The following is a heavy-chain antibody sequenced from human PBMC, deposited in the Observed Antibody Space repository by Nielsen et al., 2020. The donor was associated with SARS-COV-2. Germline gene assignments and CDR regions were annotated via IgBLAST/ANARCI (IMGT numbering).Heavy chain of an antibody. J-gene: IGHJ6*02. Sequence: SLKISCAASGFTFSSYAMSWVRQAPGKGLEWVSGISWNSGSIGYADSVKGRFTISRDNAKNTLYLQMNSLRAEDTAVYYCARDPQNIGYGMDVWGQGTTVTVSS. CDR1: GFTFSSYA. CDR3: ARDPQNIGYGMDV. D-gene: IGHD2/OR15-2a*01. V-gene: IGHV3-9*01. CDR2: ISWNSGSI.